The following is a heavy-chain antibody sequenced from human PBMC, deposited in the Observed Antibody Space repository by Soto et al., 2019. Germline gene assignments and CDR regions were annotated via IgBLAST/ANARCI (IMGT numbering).Heavy chain of an antibody. CDR2: IIPILGIA. D-gene: IGHD2-2*01. CDR3: AREGIVVVPAAPEDDAFDI. V-gene: IGHV1-69*04. J-gene: IGHJ3*02. CDR1: GGTFSSYT. Sequence: ASVKVSCKASGGTFSSYTISWVRQAPGQGLEWMGRIIPILGIANYAQKFQGRVTITADKSTSTAYMELSSLRSDDTAVYYCAREGIVVVPAAPEDDAFDIWGQGTMVTVSS.